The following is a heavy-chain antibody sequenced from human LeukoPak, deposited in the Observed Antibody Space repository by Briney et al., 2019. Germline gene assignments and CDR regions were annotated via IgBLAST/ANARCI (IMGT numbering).Heavy chain of an antibody. CDR2: IYYTGRT. D-gene: IGHD2-21*01. J-gene: IGHJ3*02. Sequence: SQTLSLTCTVSGAYIKSESQHWSWIRQHPGKDLEWIGYIYYTGRTYYNPSLNSRVTISVDTSRNQFSLKMISVTAADTAVYYCARRGDSSVIHGFDIWGQGTMVTVSS. V-gene: IGHV4-31*03. CDR1: GAYIKSESQH. CDR3: ARRGDSSVIHGFDI.